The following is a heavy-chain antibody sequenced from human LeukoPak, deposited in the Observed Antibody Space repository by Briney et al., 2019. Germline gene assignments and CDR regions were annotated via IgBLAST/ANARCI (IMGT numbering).Heavy chain of an antibody. CDR3: AGTTDYSSFLAF. J-gene: IGHJ4*02. V-gene: IGHV6-1*01. Sequence: SQTLSLTCAVSGDSVSSSSAVWNWIRQSPSRGLEWLGRTYYRSKWHNEYAESVKSRISITSDTSKNQFSLHLNSVTPEDTAEYYCAGTTDYSSFLAFWGQGTLVTVSP. CDR2: TYYRSKWHN. CDR1: GDSVSSSSAV. D-gene: IGHD4-11*01.